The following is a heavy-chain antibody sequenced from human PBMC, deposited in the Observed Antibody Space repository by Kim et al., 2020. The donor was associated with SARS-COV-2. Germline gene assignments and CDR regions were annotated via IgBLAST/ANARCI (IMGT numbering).Heavy chain of an antibody. Sequence: GGSLRLSCAASGFTFSSYWMHWVRQAPGKGLVWVSRINSDGSSTTYGDSVKGRFTISRDNAKNTLYLQMNSLGAEDTALYYCVRGAPGYYYCGQGTLVTV. D-gene: IGHD3-9*01. CDR1: GFTFSSYW. J-gene: IGHJ4*02. V-gene: IGHV3-74*03. CDR2: INSDGSST. CDR3: VRGAPGYYY.